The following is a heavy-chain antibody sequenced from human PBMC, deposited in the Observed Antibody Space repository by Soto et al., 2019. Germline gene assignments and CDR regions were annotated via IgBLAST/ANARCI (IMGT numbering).Heavy chain of an antibody. CDR3: ARYIAASGTYYFDY. D-gene: IGHD6-13*01. CDR2: IYHSGSA. J-gene: IGHJ4*02. Sequence: SETLSLTCAVSGGSISSSYWWNWVRQPPGKGLEWIGEIYHSGSANYNPSLKSRVTISVDNSKNQFSLKLSSVTAADTAVYYCARYIAASGTYYFDYWGQGTLVTVSS. CDR1: GGSISSSYW. V-gene: IGHV4-4*02.